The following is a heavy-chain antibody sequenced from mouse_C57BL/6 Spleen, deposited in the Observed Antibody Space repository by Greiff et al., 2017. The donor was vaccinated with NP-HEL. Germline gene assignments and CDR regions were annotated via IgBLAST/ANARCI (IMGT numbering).Heavy chain of an antibody. D-gene: IGHD2-3*01. CDR2: IYPGNSDT. V-gene: IGHV1-5*01. Sequence: EVQLQESGTVLARPGASVKMSCKTSGYTFTSYWMHWVKQRPGQGLEWIGAIYPGNSDTSYNQKFKGKAKLTAVTSASTAYMELSSLTNEDSAVYYCTRRLDYDGYTGGYWGQGTTLTVAS. J-gene: IGHJ2*01. CDR1: GYTFTSYW. CDR3: TRRLDYDGYTGGY.